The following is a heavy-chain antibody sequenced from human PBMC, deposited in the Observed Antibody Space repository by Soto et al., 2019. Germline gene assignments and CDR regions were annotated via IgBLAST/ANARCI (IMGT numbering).Heavy chain of an antibody. J-gene: IGHJ6*02. V-gene: IGHV3-30*18. Sequence: GGSLRLSCAASGFTFSSYGMHWVRQAPGKGLEWVAVISYGGSNKYYADSVKGRFTISRDNSKNTLYLQMNSLRAEDTAVYYCAKDQGHYDFWSGLYYYYCVDVWGQGTTVTVSS. CDR1: GFTFSSYG. D-gene: IGHD3-3*01. CDR2: ISYGGSNK. CDR3: AKDQGHYDFWSGLYYYYCVDV.